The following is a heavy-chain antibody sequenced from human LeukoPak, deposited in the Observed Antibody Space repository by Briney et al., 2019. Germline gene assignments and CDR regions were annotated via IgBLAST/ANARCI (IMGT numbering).Heavy chain of an antibody. Sequence: GGSLRLSCAASGFTFSSYWMSWVRQAPGKGLEWVANIKQDGSEKYYVDSVKGRFTISRDNAKNSLYLQMNSLRAEDTAVYYCAKHRSSSSLWSFDYWGQGTLVTVSS. V-gene: IGHV3-7*01. CDR3: AKHRSSSSLWSFDY. D-gene: IGHD6-13*01. J-gene: IGHJ4*02. CDR1: GFTFSSYW. CDR2: IKQDGSEK.